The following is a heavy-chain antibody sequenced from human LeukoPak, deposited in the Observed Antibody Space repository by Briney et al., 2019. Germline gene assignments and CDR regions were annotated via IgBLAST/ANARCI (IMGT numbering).Heavy chain of an antibody. CDR1: GFTFSSYA. V-gene: IGHV3-23*01. CDR3: AKNLRNGMALYDY. Sequence: GGSLRLSCAASGFTFSSYAMTWVRQAPGKGLEWLSAISGEGALAYHADSVTGRFTISRDNSKNTLFLQMNSLRGEDTAVYYCAKNLRNGMALYDYWGQGTLVTVSS. CDR2: ISGEGALA. D-gene: IGHD1-1*01. J-gene: IGHJ4*02.